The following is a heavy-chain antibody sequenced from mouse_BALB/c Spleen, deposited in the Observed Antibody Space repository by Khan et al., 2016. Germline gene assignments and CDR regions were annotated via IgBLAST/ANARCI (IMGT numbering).Heavy chain of an antibody. Sequence: EVQLQESGPGLVKPSQSLSLTCSVTVYSITSGYYWNWIRQFPGNKLEWMGYISYDGSNNYNPSLKNRISITRDTSKNQFFLKLNSVTTEDTATYYCAREDDYDVGAMDYWGQGTSVTVSS. J-gene: IGHJ4*01. CDR1: VYSITSGYY. CDR2: ISYDGSN. D-gene: IGHD2-4*01. CDR3: AREDDYDVGAMDY. V-gene: IGHV3-6*02.